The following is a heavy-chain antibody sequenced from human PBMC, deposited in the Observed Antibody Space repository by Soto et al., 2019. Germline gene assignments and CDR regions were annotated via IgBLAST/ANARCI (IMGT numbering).Heavy chain of an antibody. CDR2: IYYSGST. V-gene: IGHV4-31*03. D-gene: IGHD2-15*01. Sequence: QVQLQESGPGLVKPSQTLSLTCTVSGGSISSGGYYWSWIRQHPGKGLEGIGYIYYSGSTYYNPSLKSRVTISVDTSKNQFSLKLSSVTAADTAVYYCARGASSDIVVVVAPGTNFDYWGQGTLVTVSS. J-gene: IGHJ4*02. CDR1: GGSISSGGYY. CDR3: ARGASSDIVVVVAPGTNFDY.